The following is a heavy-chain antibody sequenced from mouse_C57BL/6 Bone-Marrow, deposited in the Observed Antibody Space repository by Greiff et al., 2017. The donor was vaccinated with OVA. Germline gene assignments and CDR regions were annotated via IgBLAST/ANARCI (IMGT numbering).Heavy chain of an antibody. CDR2: ISSGGGYT. D-gene: IGHD1-1*01. CDR1: GFTFSSYG. J-gene: IGHJ3*01. V-gene: IGHV5-6*01. Sequence: EVKLMESGGDLVKPGGSLKLSCAASGFTFSSYGMSWVRQTPDKRLEWVATISSGGGYTYYPDSVKGRFTLSRDNAKNTLYLQMSSLKSEDTAMYYCARHYGSSFFAYWGQGTLVTVSA. CDR3: ARHYGSSFFAY.